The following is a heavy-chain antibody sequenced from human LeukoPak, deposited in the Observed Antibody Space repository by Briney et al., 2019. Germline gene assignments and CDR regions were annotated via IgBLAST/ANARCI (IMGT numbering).Heavy chain of an antibody. CDR2: IYNSGST. V-gene: IGHV4-59*08. CDR3: AGSYAGAFDI. J-gene: IGHJ3*02. Sequence: SETLSLTCTVSGGSMNDYYWNWIRQTPGKGLESIGYIYNSGSTKYNPSLKSRVTMSLDTSKNQFSLTLSSVTAADTAVYYCAGSYAGAFDIWGQGTMVTVSS. CDR1: GGSMNDYY. D-gene: IGHD2-8*01.